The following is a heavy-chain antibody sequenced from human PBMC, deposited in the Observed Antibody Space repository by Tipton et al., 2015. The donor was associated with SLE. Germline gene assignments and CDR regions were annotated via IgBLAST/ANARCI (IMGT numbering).Heavy chain of an antibody. CDR2: IYSGGST. CDR3: ARDGWLQFDYYYYGMDV. CDR1: GFTFSSYA. J-gene: IGHJ6*02. V-gene: IGHV3-23*03. Sequence: SLRLPCAASGFTFSSYAMSWVRQAPGKGLEWVSVIYSGGSTYYADSVKGRFSISRDNSKNTLYLQMNSLRAEDTAVYYCARDGWLQFDYYYYGMDVWGQGTTVTVSS. D-gene: IGHD5-24*01.